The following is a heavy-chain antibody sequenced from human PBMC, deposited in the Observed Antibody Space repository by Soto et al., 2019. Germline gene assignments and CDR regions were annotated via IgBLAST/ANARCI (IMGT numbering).Heavy chain of an antibody. CDR1: GFTFDDYA. Sequence: GGSLRLSCAASGFTFDDYAMHWVRQAPGKGLVWVSRISPDGRTTTYADSVKGRFTISRDNAKSTLYLQMNSLTVEDGAVYYCADSWLPTSYWGPGTLVTVSS. V-gene: IGHV3-74*01. CDR2: ISPDGRTT. J-gene: IGHJ4*02. CDR3: ADSWLPTSY. D-gene: IGHD3-10*01.